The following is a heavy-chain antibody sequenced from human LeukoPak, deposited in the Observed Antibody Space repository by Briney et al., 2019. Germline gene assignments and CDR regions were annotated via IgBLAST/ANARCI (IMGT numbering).Heavy chain of an antibody. V-gene: IGHV3-21*01. CDR1: GFTFSSYS. J-gene: IGHJ4*02. D-gene: IGHD3-3*01. Sequence: GGSLRLSCAASGFTFSSYSMNWVLQAPGKGLEWVSSISSSSSYIYYADSVKGRFTISRDNAKNSLYLQMNSLRAEATAVYFCARVAAIFGVVITRIDYWGQGTLVTVSS. CDR3: ARVAAIFGVVITRIDY. CDR2: ISSSSSYI.